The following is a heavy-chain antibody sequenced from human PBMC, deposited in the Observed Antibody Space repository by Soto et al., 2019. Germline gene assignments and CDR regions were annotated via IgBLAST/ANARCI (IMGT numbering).Heavy chain of an antibody. CDR1: VGTFSSYA. D-gene: IGHD6-13*01. V-gene: IGHV1-69*13. Sequence: SVQDSCKVSVGTFSSYAISWVRQAPGQGLEWMGGIIPIFGTANYAQKFQGRVTITADESTSTAYMELSSLRSEDTGVYYFATEIAAAGKIDYWGQGTLVTVSS. J-gene: IGHJ4*02. CDR2: IIPIFGTA. CDR3: ATEIAAAGKIDY.